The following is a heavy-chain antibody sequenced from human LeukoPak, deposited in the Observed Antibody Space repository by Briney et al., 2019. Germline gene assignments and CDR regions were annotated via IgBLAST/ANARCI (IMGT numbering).Heavy chain of an antibody. Sequence: SETLSLTCTVSGGSISSSSYYWGWIRQPPGKGLEWIGSIYYSGSTYYNPSLKSRVTISVDTSKNQFSLKLSSVTAADTAVYYCARGMDTATLEVSADYWGQGTLVTVSS. D-gene: IGHD5-18*01. V-gene: IGHV4-39*01. CDR3: ARGMDTATLEVSADY. CDR2: IYYSGST. CDR1: GGSISSSSYY. J-gene: IGHJ4*02.